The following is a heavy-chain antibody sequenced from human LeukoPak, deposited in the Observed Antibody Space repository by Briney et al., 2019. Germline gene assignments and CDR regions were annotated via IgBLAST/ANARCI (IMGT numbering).Heavy chain of an antibody. V-gene: IGHV4-4*07. CDR1: GGSISSYY. D-gene: IGHD6-19*01. J-gene: IGHJ5*02. CDR2: IYTSGST. CDR3: ARGWGGWSKDWFDP. Sequence: NPSETLSLTCTVSGGSISSYYWSWIRQPAGKGLEWIGRIYTSGSTNYNPSLKSRVTMSVDTSKNQFSLKLSSVTAADTAVYYCARGWGGWSKDWFDPWGQGTLVTVSS.